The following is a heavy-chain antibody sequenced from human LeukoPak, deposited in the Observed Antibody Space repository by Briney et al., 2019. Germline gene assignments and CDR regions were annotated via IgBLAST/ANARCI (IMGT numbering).Heavy chain of an antibody. V-gene: IGHV3-21*01. J-gene: IGHJ4*02. CDR1: GFTFNSYS. Sequence: GGSLRLSCAASGFTFNSYSMNWVRQTPGKGLEWVSSISSSSGYINYADSVKGRFTVSRDNAKNSLYLQMNSLRAEDTAVYYCARDSGYCSSTGCYVHYFDYWGQGTLVSVSS. CDR2: ISSSSGYI. CDR3: ARDSGYCSSTGCYVHYFDY. D-gene: IGHD2-2*01.